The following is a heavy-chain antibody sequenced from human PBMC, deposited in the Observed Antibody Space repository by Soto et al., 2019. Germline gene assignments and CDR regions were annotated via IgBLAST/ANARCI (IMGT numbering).Heavy chain of an antibody. CDR2: ISNSGDT. CDR3: TKPKYRGVVVNV. J-gene: IGHJ6*02. CDR1: GFTFSSYA. D-gene: IGHD3-10*01. Sequence: VQLLESGGALVQPGGSLRLSCAASGFTFSSYAFYWVRQAPGKGLEWVSTISNSGDTYYADSVEGRFTISRDNSKDTLYLQMNSLRAEDTAVYYCTKPKYRGVVVNVWGQGTTVTVSS. V-gene: IGHV3-23*01.